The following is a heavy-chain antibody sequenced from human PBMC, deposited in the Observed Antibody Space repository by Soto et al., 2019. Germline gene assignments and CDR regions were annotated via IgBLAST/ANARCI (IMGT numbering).Heavy chain of an antibody. D-gene: IGHD6-19*01. CDR1: GFTFTNYA. CDR3: AKGVSSSAWSASDS. Sequence: EVQLLESGGGLVQPGGSLRISCAASGFTFTNYAMTWVRQAPGKGLEWVSVISESDNATYYADSVKGRFTVSRDNSKNTLYLQFNSLRAEDTAVYYCAKGVSSSAWSASDSWGQGTLVTVSS. V-gene: IGHV3-23*01. CDR2: ISESDNAT. J-gene: IGHJ4*02.